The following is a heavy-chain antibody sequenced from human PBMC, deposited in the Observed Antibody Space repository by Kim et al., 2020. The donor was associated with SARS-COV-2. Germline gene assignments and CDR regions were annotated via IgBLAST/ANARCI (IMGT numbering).Heavy chain of an antibody. D-gene: IGHD3-16*02. Sequence: ESAASVKGRFTISRDNSKSIAYLQMNSLKTEDTAVYYCTRDVWGSYRYFDYWGQGTLVTVSS. CDR3: TRDVWGSYRYFDY. J-gene: IGHJ4*02. V-gene: IGHV3-49*02.